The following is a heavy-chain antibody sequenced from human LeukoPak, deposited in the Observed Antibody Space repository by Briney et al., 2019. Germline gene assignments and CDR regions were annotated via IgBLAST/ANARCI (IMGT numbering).Heavy chain of an antibody. V-gene: IGHV5-51*01. CDR1: GYSFTSYW. CDR2: IYPGDSDT. J-gene: IGHJ4*02. CDR3: ALTRPPYDFWSGSAWESFDY. Sequence: GESLKISCKGSGYSFTSYWIGWVRQMPGKGLEWMGIIYPGDSDTRYSPSFQGQVTISADKSISTAYLQWSSLVASDTAVYYCALTRPPYDFWSGSAWESFDYWGQGTLVTVSS. D-gene: IGHD3-3*01.